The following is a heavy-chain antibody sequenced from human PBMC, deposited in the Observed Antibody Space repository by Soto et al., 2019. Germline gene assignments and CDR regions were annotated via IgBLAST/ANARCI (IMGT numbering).Heavy chain of an antibody. CDR3: ARAEGYLGGGYYYYYGMDV. CDR2: IYYSGST. V-gene: IGHV4-30-4*01. D-gene: IGHD1-26*01. CDR1: GGSISSGDYY. Sequence: QVQLQESGPGLVKPSQTLSLTCTVPGGSISSGDYYWSWIRQPPGKGLEWIGYIYYSGSTYYNPSLKSRVTISVDTSKNQFSLNLSSVTAADTAVYYCARAEGYLGGGYYYYYGMDVWGQGTTVTVSS. J-gene: IGHJ6*02.